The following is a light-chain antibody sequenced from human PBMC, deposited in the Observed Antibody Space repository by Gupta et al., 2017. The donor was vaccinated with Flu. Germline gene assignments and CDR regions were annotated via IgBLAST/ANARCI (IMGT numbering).Light chain of an antibody. CDR2: SSN. Sequence: QSVLSQPPVASGTPGQRVTIACSGSSSNIRSNTVNWYQHLPGTAPELIIYSSNQRPSGVPDRFSGSKSGTSASLAISGLRSEDEAAYFCDVWDDRLNAVVFGGGTKLTVL. J-gene: IGLJ2*01. CDR3: DVWDDRLNAVV. CDR1: SSNIRSNT. V-gene: IGLV1-44*01.